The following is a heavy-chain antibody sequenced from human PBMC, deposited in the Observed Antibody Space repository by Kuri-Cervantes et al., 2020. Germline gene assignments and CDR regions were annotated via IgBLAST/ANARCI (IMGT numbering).Heavy chain of an antibody. D-gene: IGHD6-13*01. Sequence: ESLKISCAASGFTFSDYYMNWVRQAPGKGLEWIGSIYYSGSTYYNPSLKSRVTISVDTSKNQFSLKLSSVTAADTAVYYCAGRQQLSPFDYWGQGTLVTVSS. J-gene: IGHJ4*02. CDR1: GFTFSDYY. CDR3: AGRQQLSPFDY. V-gene: IGHV4-59*01. CDR2: IYYSGST.